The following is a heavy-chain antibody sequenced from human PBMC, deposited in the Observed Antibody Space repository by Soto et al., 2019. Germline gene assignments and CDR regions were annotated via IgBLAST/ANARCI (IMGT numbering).Heavy chain of an antibody. J-gene: IGHJ4*02. CDR1: GFTVSSDY. CDR2: IYSGVNT. V-gene: IGHV3-66*01. D-gene: IGHD1-26*01. Sequence: EVQLVESGGGLVQPGGSLRLSCAASGFTVSSDYMTWVRQAPGKGLEWVSIIYSGVNTSYADSVKGGFTISRDNAKNTLYLQMNSLRAEDTAVYFCARGRLLISDWGQGALVTVSS. CDR3: ARGRLLISD.